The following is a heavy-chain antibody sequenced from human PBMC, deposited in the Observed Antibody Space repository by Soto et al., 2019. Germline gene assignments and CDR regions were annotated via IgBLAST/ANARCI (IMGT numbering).Heavy chain of an antibody. Sequence: QVQLVESGGGMVQPGRSLRLSCAASGFTFSSYGMHWVRQAPGKGLEWVAVISYDGSNKYYADSLKGRFTVSRDNSKNTLYLQMSSLRAEDTAVYYCVKDGSSGWPYYYGMDVWGQGTTVTVSS. D-gene: IGHD6-19*01. CDR1: GFTFSSYG. J-gene: IGHJ6*02. CDR2: ISYDGSNK. CDR3: VKDGSSGWPYYYGMDV. V-gene: IGHV3-30*18.